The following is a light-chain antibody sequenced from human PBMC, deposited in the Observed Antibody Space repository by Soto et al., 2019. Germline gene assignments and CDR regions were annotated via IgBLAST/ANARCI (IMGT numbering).Light chain of an antibody. CDR1: QRVSNN. Sequence: EIVMTQSPATLSVSPGERATLSCRASQRVSNNLAWYQQKPGQAPRLLIYDAFTRATGIPARFSGSGSGTDFTLTISSLQSEDSAVYYCQQYDNWPPTFGQGTKVDIK. V-gene: IGKV3-15*01. CDR2: DAF. J-gene: IGKJ1*01. CDR3: QQYDNWPPT.